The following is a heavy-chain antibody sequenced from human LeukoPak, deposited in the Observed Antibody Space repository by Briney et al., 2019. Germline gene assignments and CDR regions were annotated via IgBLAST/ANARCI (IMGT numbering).Heavy chain of an antibody. D-gene: IGHD2-21*02. Sequence: SETLSLTCTVSGGSISSGGYYWSWIRQHPGKGLEWIGYIYYSGSTYYNQSLKSRVTISVDTSKNQSSLKLSSVTAADTAVYYCATEAREPAISSVWGQGTLVTVSS. CDR3: ATEAREPAISSV. V-gene: IGHV4-31*03. CDR2: IYYSGST. CDR1: GGSISSGGYY. J-gene: IGHJ4*02.